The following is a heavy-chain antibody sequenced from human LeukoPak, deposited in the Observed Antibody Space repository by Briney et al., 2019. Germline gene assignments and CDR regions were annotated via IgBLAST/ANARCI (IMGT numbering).Heavy chain of an antibody. CDR2: IYYSGST. J-gene: IGHJ3*02. CDR1: GGSISSYY. D-gene: IGHD4-17*01. V-gene: IGHV4-59*01. Sequence: SETLSLTCTVSGGSISSYYWSWIRQPPGKGLEWIGYIYYSGSTNYNPSLKSRVTISVDTSKNQFSLKLSSVTAADTAVYYCASDFSGHGDEDWDAFDIWGQGTMVTVSS. CDR3: ASDFSGHGDEDWDAFDI.